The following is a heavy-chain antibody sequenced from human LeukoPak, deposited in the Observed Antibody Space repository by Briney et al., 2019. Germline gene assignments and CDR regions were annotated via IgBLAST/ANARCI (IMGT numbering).Heavy chain of an antibody. CDR2: INAGNADT. CDR3: ARELWNGEFDY. V-gene: IGHV1-3*01. CDR1: GYTFSSYG. Sequence: GASVKVSCKASGYTFSSYGMHWVRQAPGQRLEWMGMINAGNADTNYPQKFQGRVTITRDTSASTAYMELSSLGSEDTAVYYCARELWNGEFDYWGQGTLATVSS. D-gene: IGHD1-1*01. J-gene: IGHJ4*02.